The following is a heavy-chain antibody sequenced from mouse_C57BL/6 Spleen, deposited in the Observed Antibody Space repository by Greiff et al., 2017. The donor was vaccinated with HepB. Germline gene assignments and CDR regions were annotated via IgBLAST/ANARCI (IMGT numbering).Heavy chain of an antibody. CDR3: ARGGYYYGSFAY. V-gene: IGHV3-6*01. J-gene: IGHJ3*01. CDR2: ISYDGSN. Sequence: EVKLQESGPGLVKPSQSLSLTCSVTGYSITSGYYWNWIRQFPGNKLEWMGYISYDGSNNYNPSLKNRISITRDTSKNQFFLKLNSVTTEDTATYYGARGGYYYGSFAYWGQGTLVTVSA. D-gene: IGHD1-1*01. CDR1: GYSITSGYY.